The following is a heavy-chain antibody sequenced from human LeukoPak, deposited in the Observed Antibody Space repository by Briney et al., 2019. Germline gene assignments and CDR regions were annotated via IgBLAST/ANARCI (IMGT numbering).Heavy chain of an antibody. CDR1: GGSISNYD. J-gene: IGHJ4*02. Sequence: SETLSLTCTVSGGSISNYDWSWIRQFPGKGLEWTGYIYNSGSTNYNPSLKSRVTISKDASKNQFSLKLSSVTAADTAVYYCARVGAAMDNFDYWGQGTLVTVS. CDR2: IYNSGST. V-gene: IGHV4-59*01. CDR3: ARVGAAMDNFDY. D-gene: IGHD5-18*01.